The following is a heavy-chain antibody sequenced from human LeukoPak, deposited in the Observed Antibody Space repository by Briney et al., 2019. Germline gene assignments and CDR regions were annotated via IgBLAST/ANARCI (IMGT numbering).Heavy chain of an antibody. D-gene: IGHD6-13*01. J-gene: IGHJ3*02. CDR1: GYTFTGYY. CDR2: INPNSGGT. V-gene: IGHV1-2*04. Sequence: ASVKVSCKASGYTFTGYYMHWVRQAPGQGLEWMGWINPNSGGTNYAQKFQGWVTMTRDTSISTAYMELSRLRSDDTAVYYCARAESSSSDAFDIWGQGTMVTVSS. CDR3: ARAESSSSDAFDI.